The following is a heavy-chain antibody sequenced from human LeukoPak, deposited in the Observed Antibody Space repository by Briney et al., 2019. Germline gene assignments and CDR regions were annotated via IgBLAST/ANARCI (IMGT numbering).Heavy chain of an antibody. CDR1: GGSIRSSSYY. J-gene: IGHJ5*02. Sequence: PSETLSLTCTVSGGSIRSSSYYWGWIRQPPGTGLEWIVSIYYSGSTYSNPSLKSRITISVDTSKNQFSLELRSVTAADTAVYYCVRVGRVAVGYNWFDPWGRGTLVTVSS. CDR2: IYYSGST. CDR3: VRVGRVAVGYNWFDP. V-gene: IGHV4-39*01. D-gene: IGHD2-15*01.